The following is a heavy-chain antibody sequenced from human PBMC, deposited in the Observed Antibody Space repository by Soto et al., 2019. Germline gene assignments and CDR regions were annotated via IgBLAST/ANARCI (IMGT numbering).Heavy chain of an antibody. CDR1: GGSISSGGYY. CDR2: IYYSGST. Sequence: TSETLSLTCTVSGGSISSGGYYWSWIRHHPGKGLEWIGYIYYSGSTYYNPSLKSRVTISVDTSKNQFSLKLSSVTAADTAVYYCAREDYLSYYGMDVWGQGTTVTVSS. V-gene: IGHV4-31*03. J-gene: IGHJ6*02. D-gene: IGHD4-17*01. CDR3: AREDYLSYYGMDV.